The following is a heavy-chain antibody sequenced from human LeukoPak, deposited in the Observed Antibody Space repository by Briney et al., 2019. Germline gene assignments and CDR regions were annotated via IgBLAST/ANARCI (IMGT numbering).Heavy chain of an antibody. CDR1: GFTVSRNY. CDR3: ARAPGEQQLVPVDY. CDR2: IYSGGST. Sequence: GGSLRLSCAASGFTVSRNYMSWVRQAPGKGLEWVSVIYSGGSTYYADSVKGRFTISRDNSKNTLYLQMNSLRAEDTAVYYCARAPGEQQLVPVDYWGQGTLVTVSS. D-gene: IGHD6-13*01. J-gene: IGHJ4*02. V-gene: IGHV3-66*01.